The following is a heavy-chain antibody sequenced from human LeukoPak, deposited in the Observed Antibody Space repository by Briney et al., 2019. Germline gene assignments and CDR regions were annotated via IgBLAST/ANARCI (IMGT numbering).Heavy chain of an antibody. CDR3: ARALSTQTTTARRGMDV. V-gene: IGHV3-23*01. CDR2: ISASGGTT. CDR1: GFTFSSYA. J-gene: IGHJ6*02. D-gene: IGHD1-26*01. Sequence: TGGSLRLSCAASGFTFSSYAMSWVRQAAGKGLKWVATISASGGTTHYADSVKGRFTISRDNSKDTLYVQMNSLRSEDTAKYYRARALSTQTTTARRGMDVWGQGTTVTVSS.